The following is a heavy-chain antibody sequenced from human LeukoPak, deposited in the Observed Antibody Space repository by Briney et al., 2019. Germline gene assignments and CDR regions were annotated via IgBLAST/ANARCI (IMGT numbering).Heavy chain of an antibody. CDR2: INPNSGGT. V-gene: IGHV1-2*02. CDR1: GYTFTGYY. D-gene: IGHD3-10*01. Sequence: GASVKVSCKASGYTFTGYYMHWVRQAPGQGLEWMGWINPNSGGTNYAQKFQGRVTMTRDTSISTAYMELSRLRSDDTAMYYCARTGGLYGSGNYYYYYYMDVWGKGTTVTVSS. CDR3: ARTGGLYGSGNYYYYYYMDV. J-gene: IGHJ6*03.